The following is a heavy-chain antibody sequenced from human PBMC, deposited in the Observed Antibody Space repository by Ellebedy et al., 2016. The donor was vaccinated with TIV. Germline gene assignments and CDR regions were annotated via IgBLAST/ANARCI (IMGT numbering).Heavy chain of an antibody. D-gene: IGHD3-10*01. CDR2: IRWNSDNI. CDR3: AKVPGGLLWFGELSNEYYFDC. Sequence: SLKISCAASGLTFSSYAMSWVRQAPGKGLEWVSGIRWNSDNIGYADSVKGRFTISRDNAKNSLYLQMNSLRAEDSALYYCAKVPGGLLWFGELSNEYYFDCWGQGTLVTVSS. CDR1: GLTFSSYA. V-gene: IGHV3-9*01. J-gene: IGHJ4*02.